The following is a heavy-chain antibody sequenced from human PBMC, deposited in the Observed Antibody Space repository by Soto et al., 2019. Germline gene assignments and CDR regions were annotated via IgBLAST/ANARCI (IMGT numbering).Heavy chain of an antibody. CDR1: GFSFSSYW. V-gene: IGHV3-74*01. J-gene: IGHJ4*02. CDR3: ARDYDFWSSYPSVYFDY. CDR2: INRDGSTT. Sequence: EVQLVESGGGLVQRGGSLRLSCASSGFSFSSYWMHWVRQAPGKGLVWVSRINRDGSTTAYAGSVKGRFIISRDNAKNTVYLQMNSLRAEDTAVYYCARDYDFWSSYPSVYFDYWGQGNLVTVSS. D-gene: IGHD3-3*01.